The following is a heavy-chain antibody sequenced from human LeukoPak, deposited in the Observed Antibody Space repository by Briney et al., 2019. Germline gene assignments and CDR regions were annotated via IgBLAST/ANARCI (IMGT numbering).Heavy chain of an antibody. CDR3: ARVQYQLLFEGNWFDP. CDR1: GYTFSGYY. V-gene: IGHV1-2*02. D-gene: IGHD2-2*01. Sequence: ASVKVSCKASGYTFSGYYIHWVRQAPGQGLEWMGWINPNSGDTHYAQKFQGRVTMTRDTSSSTAYMDPNSLISDDTAVYYCARVQYQLLFEGNWFDPWGQGTLVTVSS. CDR2: INPNSGDT. J-gene: IGHJ5*02.